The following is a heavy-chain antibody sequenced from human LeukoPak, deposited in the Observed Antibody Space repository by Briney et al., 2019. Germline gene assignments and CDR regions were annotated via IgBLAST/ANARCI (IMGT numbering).Heavy chain of an antibody. V-gene: IGHV1-2*06. CDR2: INPNSGDT. CDR3: AREEQQLVWPDAYYYMDV. CDR1: GYTFTGYY. D-gene: IGHD6-13*01. J-gene: IGHJ6*03. Sequence: ASVKVSCKASGYTFTGYYMHWMRQAPGQGLEWMGRINPNSGDTNYAQKFQGRVTMTRDTSISTAYMELSRLRSDDTAVYYCAREEQQLVWPDAYYYMDVWGKGTTVTVSS.